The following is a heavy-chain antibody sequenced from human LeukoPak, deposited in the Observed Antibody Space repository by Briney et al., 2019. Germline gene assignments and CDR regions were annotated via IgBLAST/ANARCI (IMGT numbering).Heavy chain of an antibody. CDR2: IYTSGST. Sequence: SETLSLTCTVSGGSISSYYWSWIRQPAGKGLEWIGRIYTSGSTNYNPSLRSRVTMSVDTSKNQFSLKLSSVTAADTAVYYCARYEAATTRSNWFDPWGQGTLVTVCS. CDR1: GGSISSYY. V-gene: IGHV4-4*07. D-gene: IGHD1-7*01. CDR3: ARYEAATTRSNWFDP. J-gene: IGHJ5*02.